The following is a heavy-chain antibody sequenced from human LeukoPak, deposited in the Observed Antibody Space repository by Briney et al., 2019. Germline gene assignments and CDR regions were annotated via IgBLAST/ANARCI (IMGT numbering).Heavy chain of an antibody. D-gene: IGHD3-3*01. J-gene: IGHJ5*02. CDR1: GYTFTVYY. Sequence: GASVKVSCKASGYTFTVYYMHWVRQAPGQGLEWMGRINPNSGGTNYAQKFQGRVTMTRDTSISTAYMELSRLRSDDTAVYYCARGTQVPVLRFLEWLSDRENWFDPWGQGTLVTVSS. V-gene: IGHV1-2*06. CDR2: INPNSGGT. CDR3: ARGTQVPVLRFLEWLSDRENWFDP.